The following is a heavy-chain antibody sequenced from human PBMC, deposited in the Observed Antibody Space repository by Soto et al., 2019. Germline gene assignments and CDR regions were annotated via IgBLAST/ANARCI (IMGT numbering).Heavy chain of an antibody. CDR2: IYWDGVS. CDR1: GFSLTTSGVG. J-gene: IGHJ3*02. CDR3: AHRHSVAAGRWTFNI. V-gene: IGHV2-5*02. D-gene: IGHD6-13*01. Sequence: SGPTLVNPTETLTLTFTFSGFSLTTSGVGVGWIRQPPGKALEWLALIYWDGVSHYSPSLKSRLTITKDTSKNQVVLTMTTMDPVDTGTYYCAHRHSVAAGRWTFNIWGQGTMVTVSS.